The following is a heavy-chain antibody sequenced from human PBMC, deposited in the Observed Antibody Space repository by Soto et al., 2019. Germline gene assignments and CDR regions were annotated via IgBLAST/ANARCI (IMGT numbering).Heavy chain of an antibody. J-gene: IGHJ6*03. CDR2: IYYSGNT. D-gene: IGHD2-15*01. V-gene: IGHV4-39*01. CDR3: ARHVGGYYDYIDV. CDR1: GGSVSSGSYY. Sequence: QLQLQESGPGLVKPSETLSLTCTVSGGSVSSGSYYWGWIRQPPGKGLEWIGSIYYSGNTYYNPYLKSRVTISIDTSKNQFSLKLSSVTAADTAMYYCARHVGGYYDYIDVWGKGTTVTVSS.